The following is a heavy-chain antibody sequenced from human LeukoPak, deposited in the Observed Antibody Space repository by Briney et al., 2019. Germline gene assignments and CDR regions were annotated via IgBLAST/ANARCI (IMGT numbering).Heavy chain of an antibody. V-gene: IGHV4-39*07. CDR2: IYYSGST. CDR1: GGSISSSTYY. Sequence: SETLSLTCTVSGGSISSSTYYWGWIRQPPGKGLEWIGNIYYSGSTYYNPSLTSRVTISVDTSKNQFSLKLSSVTAADTAVYYCARDGYLAVDYWGQGTLVTVSS. D-gene: IGHD2-2*03. CDR3: ARDGYLAVDY. J-gene: IGHJ4*02.